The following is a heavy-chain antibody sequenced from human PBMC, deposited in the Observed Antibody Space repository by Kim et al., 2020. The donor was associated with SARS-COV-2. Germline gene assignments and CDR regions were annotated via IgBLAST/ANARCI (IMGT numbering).Heavy chain of an antibody. CDR3: ASEGAATMVRGVITFDY. J-gene: IGHJ4*02. D-gene: IGHD3-10*01. V-gene: IGHV3-23*01. Sequence: VKGRFTITRDNSKNTLYLQMNSLRAEDTAVYYCASEGAATMVRGVITFDYWGQGTLVTVSS.